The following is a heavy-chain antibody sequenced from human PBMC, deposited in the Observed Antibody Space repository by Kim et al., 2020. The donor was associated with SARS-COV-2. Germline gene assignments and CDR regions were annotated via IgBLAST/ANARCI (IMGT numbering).Heavy chain of an antibody. D-gene: IGHD2-2*01. CDR1: GYTFTSYA. V-gene: IGHV7-4-1*02. CDR2: INTNTGNP. Sequence: ASVKVSCKASGYTFTSYAMNWVRQAPGQGLEWMGWINTNTGNPTYAQGFTGRFVFSLDTSVSTAYLQISSLKAEDTAVYYCAREGNQLRLFYYYYGMDVWGQGTTVTVSS. CDR3: AREGNQLRLFYYYYGMDV. J-gene: IGHJ6*02.